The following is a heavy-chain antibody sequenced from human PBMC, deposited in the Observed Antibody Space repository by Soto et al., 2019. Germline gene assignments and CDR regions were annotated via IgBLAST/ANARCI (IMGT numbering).Heavy chain of an antibody. Sequence: SETLSLTCSVSGGSVSSGDYYWSWVRQPPGKGLECIGSIYYRGYTNYNPSLKSRVTISIDTSTNQFSLKLSSVTAADTAVYYCATLLIGGYTYGQDYCGQGTLVTVYS. CDR2: IYYRGYT. D-gene: IGHD5-18*01. V-gene: IGHV4-61*08. CDR1: GGSVSSGDYY. J-gene: IGHJ4*02. CDR3: ATLLIGGYTYGQDY.